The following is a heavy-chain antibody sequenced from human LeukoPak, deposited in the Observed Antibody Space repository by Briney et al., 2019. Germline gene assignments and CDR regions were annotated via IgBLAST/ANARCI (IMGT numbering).Heavy chain of an antibody. CDR3: ARGRFWGSGPGPGVDF. J-gene: IGHJ4*02. D-gene: IGHD6-19*01. CDR2: ISGTGDRI. Sequence: GGSLRLSCAASGFTFSDYAMKWIRQAPVRGLEWVSHISGTGDRIYYADSVKGRFTVSRDNAKNSLHLQMNSLTAEDTAIYFCARGRFWGSGPGPGVDFWGQGTLVTVSS. V-gene: IGHV3-48*03. CDR1: GFTFSDYA.